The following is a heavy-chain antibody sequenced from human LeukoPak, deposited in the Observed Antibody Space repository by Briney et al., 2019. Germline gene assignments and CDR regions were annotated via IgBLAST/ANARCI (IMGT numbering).Heavy chain of an antibody. CDR3: ARQSSYYYYYMDV. CDR1: GGSISSYY. Sequence: SETLSLTCTVSGGSISSYYWSWIRQPPGKGLEWIGYIYYSGSTNYNPSLKSRVTISVDTSKNQFSLKLSSVTAADTAVYYCARQSSYYYYYMDVWGKGTTVTVSS. CDR2: IYYSGST. V-gene: IGHV4-59*01. J-gene: IGHJ6*03.